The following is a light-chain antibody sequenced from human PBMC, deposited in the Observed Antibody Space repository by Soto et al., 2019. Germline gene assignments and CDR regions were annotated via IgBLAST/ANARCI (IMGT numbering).Light chain of an antibody. J-gene: IGLJ1*01. CDR2: EVS. V-gene: IGLV2-23*02. Sequence: QSALTQPASVSGSPGQSITISCTGTSSDVGSYNLVSWYQQHPGKAPKLMIYEVSKRPSGVSNRFSGSKSGNTASLTISGLQAEDEAEYYCCSYAGSSTFHVFGTGTKLTVL. CDR1: SSDVGSYNL. CDR3: CSYAGSSTFHV.